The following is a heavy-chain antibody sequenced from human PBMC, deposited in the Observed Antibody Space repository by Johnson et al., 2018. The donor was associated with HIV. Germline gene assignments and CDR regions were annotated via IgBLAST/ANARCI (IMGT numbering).Heavy chain of an antibody. CDR3: AREPMDCGGDCWGAFDI. Sequence: VQLVESGGGLVQPGGSLRLSCAASGFTFSSYWMSWVRQAPGKGLEWVANTKQDGSEKYYVDSVKGRFTTSRDNAKNALCLQMKSRRAEDTALHYWAREPMDCGGDCWGAFDIWGQGTMVTVSS. J-gene: IGHJ3*02. CDR2: TKQDGSEK. V-gene: IGHV3-7*03. D-gene: IGHD2-21*02. CDR1: GFTFSSYW.